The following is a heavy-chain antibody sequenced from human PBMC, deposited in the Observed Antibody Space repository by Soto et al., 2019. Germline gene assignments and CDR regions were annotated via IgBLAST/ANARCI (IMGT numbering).Heavy chain of an antibody. V-gene: IGHV3-74*01. CDR2: INSDGSST. D-gene: IGHD3-22*01. CDR1: GFTFSSYW. J-gene: IGHJ3*02. CDR3: ARKKKALTTQDAFDI. Sequence: GGSLRLSCAASGFTFSSYWMHWVRQAPGKGLVWVSRINSDGSSTSYADSVKGRFTISRDNAKNTLYLQMNSLRAEDTAVYYCARKKKALTTQDAFDIWGQGTMVTVSS.